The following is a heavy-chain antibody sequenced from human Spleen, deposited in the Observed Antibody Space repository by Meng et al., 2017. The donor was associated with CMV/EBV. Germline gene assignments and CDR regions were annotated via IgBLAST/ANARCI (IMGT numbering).Heavy chain of an antibody. CDR2: IGSGGSTI. V-gene: IGHV3-48*03. CDR3: ATGAVDYYDSSGFYFDY. Sequence: GESLKISCAASGFTFSRYEMNWVRQAPGKGLEWVSYIGSGGSTIYYADSVNGRFTISRDNAKNSLYLQMNSLRAEDTAVYYCATGAVDYYDSSGFYFDYWGQGTLVTVSS. CDR1: GFTFSRYE. J-gene: IGHJ4*02. D-gene: IGHD3-22*01.